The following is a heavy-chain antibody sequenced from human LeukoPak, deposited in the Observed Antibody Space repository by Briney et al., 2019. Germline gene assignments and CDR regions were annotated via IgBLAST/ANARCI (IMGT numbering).Heavy chain of an antibody. J-gene: IGHJ6*02. CDR1: GGSISSYY. CDR2: IYTSGST. V-gene: IGHV4-4*07. Sequence: PSETLSLTCTVSGGSISSYYWSWIRQPAGTGLEWVGRIYTSGSTNYNPSLKSRATMSVDTSKNQFSLKLSSVTAADTAVYYCARDIKQQLVRAYYYGMDVWGQGTTVTVSS. CDR3: ARDIKQQLVRAYYYGMDV. D-gene: IGHD6-13*01.